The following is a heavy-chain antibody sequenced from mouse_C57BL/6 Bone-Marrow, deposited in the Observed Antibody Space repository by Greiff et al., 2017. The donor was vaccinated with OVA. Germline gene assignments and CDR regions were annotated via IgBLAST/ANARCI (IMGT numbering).Heavy chain of an antibody. CDR2: ISDGGSYT. CDR1: GFTFSSYA. J-gene: IGHJ3*01. D-gene: IGHD4-1*01. CDR3: RRENWAWFAY. V-gene: IGHV5-4*01. Sequence: EVMLVESGGGLVKPGGSLKLSCAASGFTFSSYAMSWVRQTPEKRLEWVATISDGGSYTYYPDNVKGRFIISRDNAKNNLYLQMSHLKSEDTARYYCRRENWAWFAYWGQGTLVTVSA.